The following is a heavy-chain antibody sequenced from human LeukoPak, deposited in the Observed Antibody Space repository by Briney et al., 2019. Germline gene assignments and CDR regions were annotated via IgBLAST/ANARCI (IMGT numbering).Heavy chain of an antibody. D-gene: IGHD6-13*01. CDR1: GFSLSSYW. J-gene: IGHJ4*02. CDR3: ARGQDGYSSDY. CDR2: INSDGSST. Sequence: PGGSLRLSCAASGFSLSSYWMHWVRHTPGKGPVWVSRINSDGSSTSYADSVKGRFTISRDNAKNTLYLQMNSLRAEDTAVYYCARGQDGYSSDYWGQGTLVTVSS. V-gene: IGHV3-74*01.